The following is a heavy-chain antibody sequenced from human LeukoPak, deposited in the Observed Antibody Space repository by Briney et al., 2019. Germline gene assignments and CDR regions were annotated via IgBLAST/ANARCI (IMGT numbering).Heavy chain of an antibody. D-gene: IGHD1-14*01. CDR1: AYTFTNYD. Sequence: ASVKVSCKASAYTFTNYDINWVRQATGQGLEWMGWMNPNSGNTGYAQKFLGRVTMTRNTSISTAYMELSSLRSEDTAVYYCARGRWGTSYYSMDVWGQGTTVSVSS. J-gene: IGHJ6*02. CDR3: ARGRWGTSYYSMDV. CDR2: MNPNSGNT. V-gene: IGHV1-8*01.